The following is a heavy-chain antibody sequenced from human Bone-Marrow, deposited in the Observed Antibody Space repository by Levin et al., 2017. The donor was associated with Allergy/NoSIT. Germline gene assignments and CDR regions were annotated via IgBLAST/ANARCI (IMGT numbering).Heavy chain of an antibody. J-gene: IGHJ6*03. D-gene: IGHD4-17*01. Sequence: SCEVSGFTFSSYGMSWVRQAPGKGLEWVSAISTSGGSTYYADSVKGRFTISRDNSRNTLYLQMTSLRAEDTAVYYCAKKMTDGDYNYFMDVWGKGTTVTVSS. CDR1: GFTFSSYG. V-gene: IGHV3-23*01. CDR3: AKKMTDGDYNYFMDV. CDR2: ISTSGGST.